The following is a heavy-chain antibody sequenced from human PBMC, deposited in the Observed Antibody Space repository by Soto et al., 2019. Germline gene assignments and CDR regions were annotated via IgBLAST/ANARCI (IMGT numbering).Heavy chain of an antibody. D-gene: IGHD1-1*01. CDR1: GGSVSGGSYF. CDR2: FYYSGST. V-gene: IGHV4-61*01. J-gene: IGHJ4*02. Sequence: SETLSLTCTVSGGSVSGGSYFWSWVRQPPGKGLEWIVYFYYSGSTKYNPSLKSRVTILEDTSKNQFSLKLNSVTAADTAVYYCAREGRMGTFDYWGQGALVTVSS. CDR3: AREGRMGTFDY.